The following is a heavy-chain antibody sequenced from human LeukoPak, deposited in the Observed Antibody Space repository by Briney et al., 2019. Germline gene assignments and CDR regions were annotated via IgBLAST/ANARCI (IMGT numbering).Heavy chain of an antibody. CDR2: IYYSGST. D-gene: IGHD3-22*01. CDR1: GGSISSYY. Sequence: SETLSLTCTVSGGSISSYYWSWIRQPPGKGLEWIGYIYYSGSTNYNPPLKSRVTISVDTSKNQFSLKLSSVTAADTAVYYCARDYYDKEAFDIWGQGTMVTVSS. J-gene: IGHJ3*02. CDR3: ARDYYDKEAFDI. V-gene: IGHV4-59*01.